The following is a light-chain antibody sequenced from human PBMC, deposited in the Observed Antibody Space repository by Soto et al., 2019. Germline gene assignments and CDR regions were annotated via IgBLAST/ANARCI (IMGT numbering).Light chain of an antibody. CDR2: WAS. V-gene: IGKV4-1*01. J-gene: IGKJ1*01. Sequence: DIVMTQSPDSLAVSLGERATINCKSSQSVLYSSNNKNYLAWYQQKPGQHPKLLIYWASTRESGVPDRFSGSGSGTDFTLTISSLQAEDVAVYYCQQDYSAPPTFGQGTKVEIK. CDR1: QSVLYSSNNKNY. CDR3: QQDYSAPPT.